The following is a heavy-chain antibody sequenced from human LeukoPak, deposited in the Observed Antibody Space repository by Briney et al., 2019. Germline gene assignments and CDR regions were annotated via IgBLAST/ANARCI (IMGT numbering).Heavy chain of an antibody. CDR2: ISSSAATT. V-gene: IGHV3-23*01. D-gene: IGHD6-19*01. CDR1: GFTFSTYG. J-gene: IGHJ4*02. CDR3: ARDSGSGRDY. Sequence: GGSLRLSCAASGFTFSTYGMTWVRQAPGKGLEWVSAISSSAATTFYADSVKGRFTISRDNAKNSLYLQMNSLRAEDTAVYYCARDSGSGRDYWGQGTLVTVSS.